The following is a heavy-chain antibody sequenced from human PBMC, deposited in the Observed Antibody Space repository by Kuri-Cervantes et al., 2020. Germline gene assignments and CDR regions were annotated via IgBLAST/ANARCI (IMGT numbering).Heavy chain of an antibody. Sequence: GESLKISCAASGSTFSSHAMHWVRQAPGKGLEWVANIKEDGSEKYYVDSVKGRFTISRDNAKNSLYLQMNSLRAEETAVYYCARGIYDGANLFFDFWGQGTLVTVSS. CDR3: ARGIYDGANLFFDF. V-gene: IGHV3-7*01. CDR1: GSTFSSHA. D-gene: IGHD3-16*01. J-gene: IGHJ4*02. CDR2: IKEDGSEK.